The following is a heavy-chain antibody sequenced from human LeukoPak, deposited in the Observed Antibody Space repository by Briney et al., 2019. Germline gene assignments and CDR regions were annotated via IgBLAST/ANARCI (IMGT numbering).Heavy chain of an antibody. J-gene: IGHJ5*02. V-gene: IGHV4-30-4*01. CDR1: GGSISSGNYY. D-gene: IGHD3-9*01. Sequence: PSETLSLTCTVSGGSISSGNYYWSWIRQPPGKGLEWIGYIYYSGSTYYNPSLKSQVTISVDTSKNQFSLKLSSVTAADTAVYYCARGLRYFDWLLSASWFDPWGQGTLVTVSS. CDR3: ARGLRYFDWLLSASWFDP. CDR2: IYYSGST.